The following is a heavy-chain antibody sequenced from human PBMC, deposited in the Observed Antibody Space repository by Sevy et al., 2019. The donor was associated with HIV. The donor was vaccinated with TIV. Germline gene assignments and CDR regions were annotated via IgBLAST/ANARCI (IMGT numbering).Heavy chain of an antibody. CDR3: AKHSLGVIITGWFDP. CDR1: GFTFSSYA. J-gene: IGHJ5*02. D-gene: IGHD3-10*01. Sequence: GGCLRLSCAASGFTFSSYAMSWVRQAPGKGLEWVSAISGSGGSTYYADSVKGRFTISRDNSKNTLYLQMNSLRAEDTAVYYCAKHSLGVIITGWFDPWGQGTLVTVSS. CDR2: ISGSGGST. V-gene: IGHV3-23*01.